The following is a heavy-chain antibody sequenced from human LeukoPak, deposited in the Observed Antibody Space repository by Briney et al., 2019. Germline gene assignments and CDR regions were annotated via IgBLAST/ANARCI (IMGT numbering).Heavy chain of an antibody. Sequence: GASVKVSCKASGYTFTYYYIHWVRQAPGQGLEWMGWINPTTGDTVYAQKFQGRVTMTRDTSITTAYMELSRLRSDDTAVYFCARGGSSYYYGNYYYYTYMDVWGKGTTVTVSS. CDR3: ARGGSSYYYGNYYYYTYMDV. CDR1: GYTFTYYY. CDR2: INPTTGDT. D-gene: IGHD3-22*01. V-gene: IGHV1-2*02. J-gene: IGHJ6*03.